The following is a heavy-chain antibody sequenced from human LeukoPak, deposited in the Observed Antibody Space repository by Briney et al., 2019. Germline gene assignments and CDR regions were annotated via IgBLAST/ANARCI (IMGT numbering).Heavy chain of an antibody. CDR1: GFTVSSNY. Sequence: GGSLRLSCAASGFTVSSNYMSWVRQAPGKGLEWVSVFYSGGSTYYADSVKGRFTISRDNSKNTLYLQMDSLRAEDTAIYYCAKDFTGSYLYFDYWGQGTLVTVSS. J-gene: IGHJ4*02. CDR3: AKDFTGSYLYFDY. V-gene: IGHV3-53*01. D-gene: IGHD1-26*01. CDR2: FYSGGST.